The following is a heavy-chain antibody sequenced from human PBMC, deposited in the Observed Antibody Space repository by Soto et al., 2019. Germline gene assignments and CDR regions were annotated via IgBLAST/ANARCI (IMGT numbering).Heavy chain of an antibody. CDR1: GGCISRYY. CDR3: ARDHVVETNYGFFDY. CDR2: MYHSGSS. J-gene: IGHJ4*02. V-gene: IGHV4-59*01. D-gene: IGHD2-15*01. Sequence: PSQTMSLTCTVSGGCISRYYWSWIRQPPGKGLEWIGYMYHSGSSNYNPSLKRRVTISVDTSKNQVSLEVTSVIAADTAVYYCARDHVVETNYGFFDYWGQGILVTVSS.